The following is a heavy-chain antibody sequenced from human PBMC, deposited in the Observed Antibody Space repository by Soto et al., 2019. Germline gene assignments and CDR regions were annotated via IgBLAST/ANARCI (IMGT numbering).Heavy chain of an antibody. J-gene: IGHJ6*02. CDR1: GFSFSSYG. CDR3: ARGSIVAAEYGMDV. D-gene: IGHD6-13*01. CDR2: IWHDGSKK. V-gene: IGHV3-33*01. Sequence: LRLSCAASGFSFSSYGMHWVRQAPGKGLEWVAVIWHDGSKKYYADSVKGRLIISRDNSKNTLYVQINSLRAEDTAVYFCARGSIVAAEYGMDVWGQGTTVTVSS.